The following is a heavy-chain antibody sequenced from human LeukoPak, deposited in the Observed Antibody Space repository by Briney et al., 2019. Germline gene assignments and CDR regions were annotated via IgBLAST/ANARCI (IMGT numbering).Heavy chain of an antibody. CDR2: IDIDGSST. CDR3: ARDRGGYGPTTTDY. V-gene: IGHV3-74*01. CDR1: GFTFRTSW. D-gene: IGHD5-18*01. J-gene: IGHJ4*02. Sequence: GGSLRLSCAASGFTFRTSWMHWVRQVPGKGPVWVSHIDIDGSSTIYADSVMGRFTISRDNAKNTLYLQMNSLRAEDTAVYYCARDRGGYGPTTTDYWGQGTLVTVSS.